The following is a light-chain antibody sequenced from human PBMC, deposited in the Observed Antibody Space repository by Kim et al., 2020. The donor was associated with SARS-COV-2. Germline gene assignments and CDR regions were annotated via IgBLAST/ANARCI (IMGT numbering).Light chain of an antibody. J-gene: IGKJ4*01. CDR3: QQRSDWPLT. CDR2: VTS. CDR1: QSVRSY. Sequence: LSPGERATLSRGASQSVRSYLGWYLQKPGQAPRLLIYVTSNRAPGIPARFSGSGSGTDFTLTISSLEPEDVAIYYCQQRSDWPLTFGGGTKVDIK. V-gene: IGKV3-11*01.